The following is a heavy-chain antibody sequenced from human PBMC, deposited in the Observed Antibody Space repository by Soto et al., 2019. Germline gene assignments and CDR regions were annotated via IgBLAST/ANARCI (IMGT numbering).Heavy chain of an antibody. CDR2: IYYSGST. J-gene: IGHJ4*02. Sequence: QVQLQESGPGLVKPSETLSLTCTVSGGSVSSGSYYWSWIRQPPGKGLEWIGYIYYSGSTNYNPSLKSRVTISVDTSKNQFSLKLSSVTAADTAVYYCARGTVGLTGWSFDYWGQGTLVTVSS. CDR1: GGSVSSGSYY. CDR3: ARGTVGLTGWSFDY. D-gene: IGHD3-9*01. V-gene: IGHV4-61*01.